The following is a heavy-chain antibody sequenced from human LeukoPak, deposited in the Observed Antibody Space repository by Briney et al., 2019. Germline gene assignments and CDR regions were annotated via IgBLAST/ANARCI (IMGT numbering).Heavy chain of an antibody. CDR3: ARGLRYYGSGSYYKGYLEPSGFDY. CDR2: IYYSGST. Sequence: SQTLSLTCTVSGGPISSGGYYWSWIRQHPGTGLEWIGYIYYSGSTYYNPSLKSRVTISVDTSKNQFSLKLSSVTAADTAVYYCARGLRYYGSGSYYKGYLEPSGFDYWGQGTLVTVSS. V-gene: IGHV4-31*03. J-gene: IGHJ4*02. CDR1: GGPISSGGYY. D-gene: IGHD3-10*01.